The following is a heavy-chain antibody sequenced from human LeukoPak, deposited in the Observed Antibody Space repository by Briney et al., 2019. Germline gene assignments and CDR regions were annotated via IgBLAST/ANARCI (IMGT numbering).Heavy chain of an antibody. CDR1: GFTFSNYA. D-gene: IGHD3-16*01. CDR3: AKTYRRVGDYYYMDV. Sequence: PGGSLRLSCAASGFTFSNYAMSWVRQAPGKGLEWVAFIRYDGSNKYYADSVKGRFTISRDNSKNTLYLQMNSLRAEDTAVYYCAKTYRRVGDYYYMDVWGKGTTVTVSS. V-gene: IGHV3-30*02. J-gene: IGHJ6*03. CDR2: IRYDGSNK.